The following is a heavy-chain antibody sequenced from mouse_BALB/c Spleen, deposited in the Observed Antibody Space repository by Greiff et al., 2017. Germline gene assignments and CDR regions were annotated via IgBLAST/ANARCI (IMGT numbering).Heavy chain of an antibody. CDR3: ARYYDNGAY. D-gene: IGHD2-4*01. Sequence: VQLKQSGAELVRPGALVKLSCKASGFNIKDYYMHWVKQRPEQGLEWIGWIDPENGNTIYDPKFQGKASITADTSSNTAYLQLSSLTSEDTAVYYCARYYDNGAYWGQGTLVTVSA. V-gene: IGHV14-1*02. CDR1: GFNIKDYY. J-gene: IGHJ3*01. CDR2: IDPENGNT.